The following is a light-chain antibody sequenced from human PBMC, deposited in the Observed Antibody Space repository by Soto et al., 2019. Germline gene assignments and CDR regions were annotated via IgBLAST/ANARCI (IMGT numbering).Light chain of an antibody. Sequence: QSALSQPPSASGTPGQRGTISCSTSSSNLGDNTVNWYQQVPGAAPKLLIYSYDQRPSGVPDRFSGSKSGTSASLAISGLQSEDEADYYCAAWDASLDGYVFGTGTKVTVL. CDR2: SYD. CDR3: AAWDASLDGYV. CDR1: SSNLGDNT. V-gene: IGLV1-44*01. J-gene: IGLJ1*01.